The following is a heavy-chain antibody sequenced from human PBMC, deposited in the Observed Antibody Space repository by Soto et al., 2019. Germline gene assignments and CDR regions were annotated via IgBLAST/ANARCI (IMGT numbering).Heavy chain of an antibody. CDR1: GFTFSSYG. J-gene: IGHJ5*02. D-gene: IGHD6-19*01. V-gene: IGHV3-33*01. CDR2: IWFDGSNK. CDR3: ARVAYSSGWSEWFDP. Sequence: PGGSLRLSCAASGFTFSSYGMHWVRQAPGKGLGWVAVIWFDGSNKYYADSVKGRFTISRDNSKNTLYLQMNSLRAEDTAVYYCARVAYSSGWSEWFDPWGQVTLVTVSS.